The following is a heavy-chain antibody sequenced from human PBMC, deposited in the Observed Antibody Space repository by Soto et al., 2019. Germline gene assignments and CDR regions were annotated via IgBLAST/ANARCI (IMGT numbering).Heavy chain of an antibody. J-gene: IGHJ6*02. V-gene: IGHV6-1*01. CDR2: TKYRSRWYH. CDR3: TRCSSYAMDV. Sequence: PSQTLSLTCAISGDSVSSKSVSWNWIRQSPSRGLEWLGKTKYRSRWYHDYAVSVKSRIIISSDTSKNQFSLQLNSVTPEDTAVYYCTRCSSYAMDVWGQGITVTVSS. D-gene: IGHD3-10*02. CDR1: GDSVSSKSVS.